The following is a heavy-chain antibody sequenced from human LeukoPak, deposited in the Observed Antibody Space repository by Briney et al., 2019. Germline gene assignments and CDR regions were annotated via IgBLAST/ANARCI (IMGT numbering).Heavy chain of an antibody. CDR3: ARGRNEIQLWSTPYYYYGMDV. Sequence: GGSLRLSCAASEFTFSSYWMHWVRHAPGKGLVWVSRINSDGSSTSYADSVKGRFTISRDNAKNTLYLQMNSLRAEDTAVYYCARGRNEIQLWSTPYYYYGMDVWGQGTTVTVSS. V-gene: IGHV3-74*01. D-gene: IGHD5-18*01. CDR1: EFTFSSYW. J-gene: IGHJ6*02. CDR2: INSDGSST.